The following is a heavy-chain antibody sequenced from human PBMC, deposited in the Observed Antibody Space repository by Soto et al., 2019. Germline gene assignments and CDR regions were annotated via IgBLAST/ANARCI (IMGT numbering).Heavy chain of an antibody. D-gene: IGHD6-13*01. CDR3: ARGRSSFDY. CDR2: IKQDGSDK. CDR1: GFTFSSYW. V-gene: IGHV3-7*03. J-gene: IGHJ4*02. Sequence: PGGSLRLSCAASGFTFSSYWMSWVRQAPGKGLEWVANIKQDGSDKYYVDSVKGRFTISRDNARNSLVLQVNSLRAEGTAVYYCARGRSSFDYWGQGTLVTVSS.